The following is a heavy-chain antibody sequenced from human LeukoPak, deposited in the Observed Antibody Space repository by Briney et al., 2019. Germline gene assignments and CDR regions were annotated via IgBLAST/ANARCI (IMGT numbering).Heavy chain of an antibody. CDR1: GGTFSSYA. V-gene: IGHV1-69*01. CDR2: IVPIFGTA. D-gene: IGHD3-16*02. J-gene: IGHJ4*02. Sequence: SVTVSCTASGGTFSSYAISWVGQAPGQGLEWMGGIVPIFGTANYAQKFQGRVTITADESTSTAYMELSSLRSEDTAVYYCARENYDYVWGSYRSLYYFDYWGQGTLVTVSS. CDR3: ARENYDYVWGSYRSLYYFDY.